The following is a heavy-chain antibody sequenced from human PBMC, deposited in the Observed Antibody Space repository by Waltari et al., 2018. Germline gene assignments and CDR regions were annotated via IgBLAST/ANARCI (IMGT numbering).Heavy chain of an antibody. CDR1: GGSISSYY. CDR2: SYTSGGT. V-gene: IGHV4-4*07. J-gene: IGHJ4*02. CDR3: ARAEWSYSYYFDY. Sequence: QVQLPESGPGLVKPSEPLSLTCTVSGGSISSYYWSWIRQPAGKGLAWIGRSYTSGGTNYNHALKSRVTMSVDTAKTQFSLKLSSVTAADTAVYYCARAEWSYSYYFDYWGQGTLVTVSS. D-gene: IGHD1-26*01.